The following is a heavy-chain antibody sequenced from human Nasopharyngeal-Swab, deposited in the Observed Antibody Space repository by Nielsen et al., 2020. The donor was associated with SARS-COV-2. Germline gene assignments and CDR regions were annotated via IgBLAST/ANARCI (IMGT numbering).Heavy chain of an antibody. CDR1: GFTFNNYN. J-gene: IGHJ6*02. V-gene: IGHV3-21*01. D-gene: IGHD2-8*01. CDR2: ISSSSSYI. CDR3: AKWMGVFMVYAVLGGLDV. Sequence: GESLKISCAASGFTFNNYNFNWVRQAPGKGLEWVSSISSSSSYIYYADSVKGRFTISRGNSKNTLFLQMNSLTTEDTAVYYCAKWMGVFMVYAVLGGLDVWGQGTTVTVSS.